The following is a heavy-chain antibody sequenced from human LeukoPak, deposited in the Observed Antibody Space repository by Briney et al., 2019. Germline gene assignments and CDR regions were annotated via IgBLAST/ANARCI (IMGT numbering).Heavy chain of an antibody. D-gene: IGHD5-12*01. CDR2: ISSSGSTI. J-gene: IGHJ4*02. CDR1: GXTFSSYE. CDR3: AREPGYSGYDYFIDSPSDY. V-gene: IGHV3-48*03. Sequence: GGSLRLSCAASGXTFSSYEMNWVRQAPGKGLEWVSYISSSGSTIYNADSVKGRFTISRDNAKNSLYLQMNSLRAEDTAVYYCAREPGYSGYDYFIDSPSDYWGQGTLVTVSS.